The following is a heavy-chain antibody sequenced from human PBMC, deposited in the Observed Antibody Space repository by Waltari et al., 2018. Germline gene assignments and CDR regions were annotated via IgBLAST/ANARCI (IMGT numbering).Heavy chain of an antibody. CDR1: GFTFSNHW. D-gene: IGHD7-27*01. J-gene: IGHJ5*02. V-gene: IGHV3-74*01. CDR2: VRSDGSA. Sequence: EVQLVESGGGLVQPGGSLRLSCAGSGFTFSNHWMHGVRQVPGKGLEWVSHVRSDGSATYADSVKGRFTSSRDDAKNTMYLQMNSLRDEDTAVYYCTRDVPNSRFDPWGQGTLVTVSS. CDR3: TRDVPNSRFDP.